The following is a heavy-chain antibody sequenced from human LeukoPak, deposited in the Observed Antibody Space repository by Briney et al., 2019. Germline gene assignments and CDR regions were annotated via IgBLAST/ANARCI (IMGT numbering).Heavy chain of an antibody. J-gene: IGHJ4*02. CDR1: GSSISTYY. V-gene: IGHV4-59*01. Sequence: SETLSLTCTVSGSSISTYYWSWIRQPPGKGLEWIGYSYYSGGTYSNPSLKSRVTISVDTSKNQFSLKLNSATAADTAVYYCARVGSGNFDYWGQGTLVTVSS. D-gene: IGHD1-26*01. CDR3: ARVGSGNFDY. CDR2: SYYSGGT.